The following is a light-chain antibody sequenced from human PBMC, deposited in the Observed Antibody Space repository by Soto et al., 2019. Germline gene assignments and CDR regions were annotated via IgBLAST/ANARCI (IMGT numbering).Light chain of an antibody. J-gene: IGKJ1*01. CDR3: QQYYSTPLT. CDR2: WAS. Sequence: DIVMTQSPDSLAVSLGERATLNCKSNQSLLDSSNNKDYLTWYQQKPGQPPKLIIYWASTREFGVPDRFSGSGSGTDFTLTISSLQAEDGAVYYCQQYYSTPLTFGHGTKVEIK. V-gene: IGKV4-1*01. CDR1: QSLLDSSNNKDY.